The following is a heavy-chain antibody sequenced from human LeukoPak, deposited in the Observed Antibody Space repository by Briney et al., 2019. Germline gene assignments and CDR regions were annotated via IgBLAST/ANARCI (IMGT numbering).Heavy chain of an antibody. CDR1: GGTFSTYA. CDR2: IMPFLDIT. CDR3: ARDRGGGESWFDP. V-gene: IGHV1-69*04. J-gene: IGHJ5*02. Sequence: ASEKVSCKASGGTFSTYAINWVRQAPGQGLEWMGRIMPFLDITNYAQKFQGRVTITADKSTTTAYMELSSLRSEDTAVYYCARDRGGGESWFDPWGQGTLVTASS. D-gene: IGHD5-24*01.